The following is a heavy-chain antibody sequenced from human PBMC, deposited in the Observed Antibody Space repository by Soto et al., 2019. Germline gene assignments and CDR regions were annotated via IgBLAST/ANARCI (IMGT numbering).Heavy chain of an antibody. CDR2: IIPIFGTA. CDR1: GGTFSSYA. V-gene: IGHV1-69*13. CDR3: ARDGGSSGWFDY. D-gene: IGHD6-19*01. J-gene: IGHJ4*02. Sequence: SVNVSCKASGGTFSSYAISWVRQAPGQGLEWMGGIIPIFGTANYAQKFQGRVTITADESTSTAYMELSSLRSEDTAVYYCARDGGSSGWFDYWGQGTLVTVSS.